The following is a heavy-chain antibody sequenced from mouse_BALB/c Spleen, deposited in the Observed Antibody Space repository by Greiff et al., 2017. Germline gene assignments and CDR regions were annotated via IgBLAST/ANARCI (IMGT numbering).Heavy chain of an antibody. Sequence: EVQLQESGAELVKPGASVKLSCTASGFNIKDTYMHWVKQRPEQGLEWIGRIDPANGNTKYDPKFQGKATITADTSSNTAYLQLSSLTSEDTAVYYCALYDYDGFAYWGQGTLVTVSA. CDR3: ALYDYDGFAY. CDR1: GFNIKDTY. CDR2: IDPANGNT. D-gene: IGHD2-4*01. J-gene: IGHJ3*01. V-gene: IGHV14-3*02.